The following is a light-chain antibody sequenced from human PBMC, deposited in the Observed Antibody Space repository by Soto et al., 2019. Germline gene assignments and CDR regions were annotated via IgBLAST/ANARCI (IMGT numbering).Light chain of an antibody. CDR2: DVS. CDR3: SSYTSSSTLLYV. CDR1: SSDAGGYNY. V-gene: IGLV2-14*01. Sequence: QSALTQPASVSGSPGQSITISCTGTSSDAGGYNYVSWYRQHPGKAPKLMIYDVSNRPSGVSNRFSGSKSGNTASLTISGLQAEDEADYYCSSYTSSSTLLYVFGTGTKVTVL. J-gene: IGLJ1*01.